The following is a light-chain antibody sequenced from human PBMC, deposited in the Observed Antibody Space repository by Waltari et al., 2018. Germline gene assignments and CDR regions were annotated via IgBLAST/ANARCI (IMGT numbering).Light chain of an antibody. J-gene: IGKJ4*01. V-gene: IGKV1-5*01. CDR2: DAS. Sequence: DIQMTQSPSTLSASVGDRVTITCRASQRIGSLLAWYQQKPGKAPKLLIYDASSWESGVPSRFSGSGSGTEFTLTINSLQPDDFATYSCQQYYSYFTFGGGAKVEIK. CDR1: QRIGSL. CDR3: QQYYSYFT.